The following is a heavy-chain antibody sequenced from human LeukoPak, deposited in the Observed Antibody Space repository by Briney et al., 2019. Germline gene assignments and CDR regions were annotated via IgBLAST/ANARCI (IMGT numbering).Heavy chain of an antibody. Sequence: SETLSLTCTVPGGSMSSSSYYWGWIRQPPGKGLGWFVSIYYSGSTYYNPSLKSRVTISVDTSKNQFSLKLSSVTAADTAVYYCASAHMVRGITTFDYWGQGTLVTVSS. V-gene: IGHV4-39*07. CDR2: IYYSGST. D-gene: IGHD3-10*01. CDR3: ASAHMVRGITTFDY. J-gene: IGHJ4*02. CDR1: GGSMSSSSYY.